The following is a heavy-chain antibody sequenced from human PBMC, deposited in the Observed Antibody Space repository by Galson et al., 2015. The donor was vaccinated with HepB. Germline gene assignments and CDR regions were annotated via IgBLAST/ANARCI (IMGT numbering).Heavy chain of an antibody. CDR2: IYPGDSDT. V-gene: IGHV5-51*01. J-gene: IGHJ3*02. CDR3: ASREMTTVTSGAFDI. CDR1: GYSFTSYW. D-gene: IGHD4-17*01. Sequence: QSGAEVKKTGESLKVSCKGSGYSFTSYWIGWVRQMPGKGLEWMGIIYPGDSDTRYSPSFQGQVTISADKSISTAYLQWSSLKASDTAMYYCASREMTTVTSGAFDIWGPGTMVTVSS.